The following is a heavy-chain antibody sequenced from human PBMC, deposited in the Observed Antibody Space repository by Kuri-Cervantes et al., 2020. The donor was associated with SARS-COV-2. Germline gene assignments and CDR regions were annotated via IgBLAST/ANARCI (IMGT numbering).Heavy chain of an antibody. CDR2: FDPEDGET. D-gene: IGHD2-21*01. V-gene: IGHV1-24*01. J-gene: IGHJ3*02. Sequence: ASVKVSCKASGYTFTSYDINWVRQATGQGLEWMGGFDPEDGETIYAQKFQGRVTMTEDTSTDTAYMELSSLRSEDTAVYYCATAYCGGDCYSRADALDIWGQGTMVTVSS. CDR1: GYTFTSYD. CDR3: ATAYCGGDCYSRADALDI.